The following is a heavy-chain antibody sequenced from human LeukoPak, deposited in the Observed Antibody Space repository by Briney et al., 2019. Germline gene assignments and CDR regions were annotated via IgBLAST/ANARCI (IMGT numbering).Heavy chain of an antibody. Sequence: PGGSLRLSRAASGFTFSSYAMSWVRQAPGKGLEWVSAISGSGANTYYADSVTGRFTISRDNSKNTLYLHMNSLRAEDTAVSDCAKERAGYTNPYYYDYWGQGTLGTGS. V-gene: IGHV3-23*01. CDR3: AKERAGYTNPYYYDY. J-gene: IGHJ4*01. CDR2: ISGSGANT. CDR1: GFTFSSYA. D-gene: IGHD3-9*01.